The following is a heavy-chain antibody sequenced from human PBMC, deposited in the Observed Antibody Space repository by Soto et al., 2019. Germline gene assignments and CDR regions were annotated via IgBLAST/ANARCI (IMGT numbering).Heavy chain of an antibody. J-gene: IGHJ4*02. CDR2: ISGSDGKT. Sequence: QVQLVESGGGVVQPGKSLRLSCTTSGFTFSTYGMHWVRQAPGKGLEWVATISGSDGKTFYADSVKGRFSISRDTSQSTLYLQMNSLRADDTAMYYCARWSYLDYWGQGTRVTVSS. CDR1: GFTFSTYG. V-gene: IGHV3-33*01. D-gene: IGHD3-3*01. CDR3: ARWSYLDY.